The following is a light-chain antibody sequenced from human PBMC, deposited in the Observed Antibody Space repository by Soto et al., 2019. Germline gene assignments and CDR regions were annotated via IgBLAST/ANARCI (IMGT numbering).Light chain of an antibody. J-gene: IGLJ1*01. Sequence: QSALTQPASVSGSPGQSITISCTGNSSDIGGYNYVSWYQQLPGKAPKLMIYDVSNRPSGVSNSFSGSKSGNTASLTISGLQAEDEADYYCCSYTSSITSVFGDGTKLTVL. CDR2: DVS. CDR1: SSDIGGYNY. V-gene: IGLV2-14*01. CDR3: CSYTSSITSV.